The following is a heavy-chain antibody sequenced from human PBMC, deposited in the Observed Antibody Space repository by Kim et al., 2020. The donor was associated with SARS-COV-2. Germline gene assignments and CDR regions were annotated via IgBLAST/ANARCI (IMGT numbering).Heavy chain of an antibody. CDR1: GFTFSNYA. CDR3: ARDIDNCDDDRGGLDY. V-gene: IGHV3-30*04. Sequence: GGSLRLSCVVSGFTFSNYAMNWVRQAPGKGLEWVALITYIGIITYYADAVKGRFTISRDNSKNTLYLQMNSLRAEDTAMYYCARDIDNCDDDRGGLDYWG. CDR2: ITYIGIIT. J-gene: IGHJ4*01. D-gene: IGHD2-15*01.